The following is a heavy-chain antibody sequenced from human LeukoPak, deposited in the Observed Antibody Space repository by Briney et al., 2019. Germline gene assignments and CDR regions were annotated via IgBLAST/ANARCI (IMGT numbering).Heavy chain of an antibody. Sequence: GGSLRLSCAASGFTFDDYVMHWVRQAPGKGLEWVSGISWNSGNIGYADSVKGRFTISRDNAKNSLYLQMNSLRAEDTALYYCTKDRLGELSLAGGFDYWGQGTLVTVSS. V-gene: IGHV3-9*01. CDR2: ISWNSGNI. D-gene: IGHD3-16*02. CDR1: GFTFDDYV. CDR3: TKDRLGELSLAGGFDY. J-gene: IGHJ4*02.